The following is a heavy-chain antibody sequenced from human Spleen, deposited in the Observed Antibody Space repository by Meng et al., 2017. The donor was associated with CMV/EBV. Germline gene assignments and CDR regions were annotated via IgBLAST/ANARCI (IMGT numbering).Heavy chain of an antibody. V-gene: IGHV3-53*01. J-gene: IGHJ6*02. Sequence: GESLKISCAASGFTVSNNYMTWVRQAPGKGLEWVSALYAGGETYYVDSVKGRFTFSRDNCKNILYLQMNSLRAEDTALYHCARGDYSYYYAMDVWGQGTTVTVSS. D-gene: IGHD3-10*01. CDR2: LYAGGET. CDR1: GFTVSNNY. CDR3: ARGDYSYYYAMDV.